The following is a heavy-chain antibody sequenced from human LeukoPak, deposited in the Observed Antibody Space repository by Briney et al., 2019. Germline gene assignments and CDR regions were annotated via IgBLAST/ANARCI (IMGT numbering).Heavy chain of an antibody. V-gene: IGHV1-24*01. D-gene: IGHD3-22*01. J-gene: IGHJ4*02. Sequence: ASVKVSCKVSGYTLTELSMHWVRQAPGKGLEWMGGFDPEDGETIYAQKFQGRVTMTEDTSTDTAYMELSSLRSEDTAVYYCATMHGSSGYWYYFDYWGQGTLVTVSS. CDR1: GYTLTELS. CDR2: FDPEDGET. CDR3: ATMHGSSGYWYYFDY.